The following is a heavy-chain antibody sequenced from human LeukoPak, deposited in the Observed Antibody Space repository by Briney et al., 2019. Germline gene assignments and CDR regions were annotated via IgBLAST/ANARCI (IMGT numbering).Heavy chain of an antibody. CDR3: AKDDGGDYVGLDY. CDR2: ITDDGSKK. J-gene: IGHJ4*02. D-gene: IGHD4-17*01. V-gene: IGHV3-30*18. CDR1: GFSGTFYG. Sequence: HAGGSLRLSCTDSGFSGTFYGMHWVRQAPGKGLEWLAVITDDGSKKYYGDSVKGRFTISRDNSKHTLYLQMNSLRGEGTAVYYCAKDDGGDYVGLDYWGQGTLVTVSS.